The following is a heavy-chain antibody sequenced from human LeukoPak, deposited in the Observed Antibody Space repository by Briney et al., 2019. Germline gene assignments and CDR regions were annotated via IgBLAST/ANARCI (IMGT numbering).Heavy chain of an antibody. CDR2: ISASGVDT. CDR1: GFTFSNHA. J-gene: IGHJ5*02. Sequence: GGSLRISCVASGFTFSNHAMTWVRQAPGKGLEWVSAISASGVDTFYAPSVKGRFTISRDNSKNTLYLQINSLRAEDTAIYYCAKDVWWSVSWGQGTLVTVSS. V-gene: IGHV3-23*01. CDR3: AKDVWWSVS. D-gene: IGHD2-8*02.